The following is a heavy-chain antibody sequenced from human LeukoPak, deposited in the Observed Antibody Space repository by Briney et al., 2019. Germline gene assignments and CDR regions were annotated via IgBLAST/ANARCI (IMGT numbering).Heavy chain of an antibody. D-gene: IGHD3-3*01. CDR2: IHPGDSDT. J-gene: IGHJ4*02. Sequence: GESLKISCKGYGYSFTSYWIGWVRQMPGKGLEWVGIIHPGDSDTRYSPSLKGQVTISVDKSISTAYLQWPNLEASDTAIYYCARSPFYYFDLWAQGTLVTVSS. V-gene: IGHV5-51*01. CDR1: GYSFTSYW. CDR3: ARSPFYYFDL.